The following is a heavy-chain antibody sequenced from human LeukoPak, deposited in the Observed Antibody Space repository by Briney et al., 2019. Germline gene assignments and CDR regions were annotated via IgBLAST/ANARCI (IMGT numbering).Heavy chain of an antibody. CDR3: ARDRGGSYSAIDY. V-gene: IGHV3-48*04. D-gene: IGHD1-26*01. CDR2: ISSSSSTI. CDR1: GFTFSSYS. Sequence: GGSLRLSCAASGFTFSSYSMNWVRQAPGKGLEWVSFISSSSSTIYYADSVKGRFTISRDNAKNSLYLQMNSLRAEDTAVYYCARDRGGSYSAIDYWGQGTVTTFSS. J-gene: IGHJ4*02.